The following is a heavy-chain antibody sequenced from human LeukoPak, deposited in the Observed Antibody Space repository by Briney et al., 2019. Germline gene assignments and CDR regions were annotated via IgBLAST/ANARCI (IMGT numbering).Heavy chain of an antibody. CDR1: GGSISSFY. J-gene: IGHJ4*02. D-gene: IGHD5-24*01. CDR2: MYSSGST. V-gene: IGHV4-59*08. CDR3: ARHGRRDGPFTY. Sequence: SETLSPTCSVSGGSISSFYWSWIRQPPGKGLEWIGSMYSSGSTKYNPSLNSRLTLSVGTSRNQFSLKLSSVTAADTAVYYCARHGRRDGPFTYWGQGILVSVSS.